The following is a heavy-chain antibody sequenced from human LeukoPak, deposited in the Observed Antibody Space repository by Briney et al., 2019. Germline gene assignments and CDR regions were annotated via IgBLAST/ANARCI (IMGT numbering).Heavy chain of an antibody. CDR3: AADSPNPYYYYMDV. V-gene: IGHV1-58*01. CDR2: IVVGSGIT. J-gene: IGHJ6*03. CDR1: GFTFTSSA. Sequence: GASVKVSCKASGFTFTSSAVQWVRQARGQRLEWIGWIVVGSGITNYAQKFQERVTITRDMSTSTAYMELSSLRSEDTAVYYCAADSPNPYYYYMDVWGKGTTVTVSS.